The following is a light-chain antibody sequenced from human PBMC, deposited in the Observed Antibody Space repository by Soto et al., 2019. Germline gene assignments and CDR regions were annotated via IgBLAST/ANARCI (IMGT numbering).Light chain of an antibody. V-gene: IGKV3-11*01. CDR3: QQRAHWPPIT. Sequence: ETVLTQSPATLSLSPGERATLSCRASQNIEGYLAWYQQKPGQAPRLLIYDASNRATGIPARFSGSGAGTDFTLTISSLEPEDFAVYYCQQRAHWPPITFGPGTRLESK. CDR2: DAS. CDR1: QNIEGY. J-gene: IGKJ5*01.